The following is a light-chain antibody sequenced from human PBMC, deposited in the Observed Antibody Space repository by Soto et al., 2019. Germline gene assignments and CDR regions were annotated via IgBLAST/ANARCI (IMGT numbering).Light chain of an antibody. Sequence: QSALTQPASVSGSPGQSITISCTGTSSDVGAYNYVSWYQQYPGKAPKLMIYDVSNRPSGVSNRFSGSKSGNTASLTISGIQAEDEADYYCSSYTSTSTPHVFGTGTKLTVL. CDR3: SSYTSTSTPHV. J-gene: IGLJ1*01. V-gene: IGLV2-14*01. CDR1: SSDVGAYNY. CDR2: DVS.